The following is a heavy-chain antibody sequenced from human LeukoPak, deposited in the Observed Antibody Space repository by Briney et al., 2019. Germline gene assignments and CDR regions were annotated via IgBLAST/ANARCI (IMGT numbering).Heavy chain of an antibody. D-gene: IGHD2-2*01. Sequence: GGSLRLSCTTSGFTFRDYALSWVRQAPGKGLEWVGFIRSKAYAGTTEYAASVKGRFTISRDDSKTIAYLQMNSLKTEDTAVNYCARGGDFGVPAPLGIDAFDFWGQGTMVTVSS. V-gene: IGHV3-49*04. CDR3: ARGGDFGVPAPLGIDAFDF. CDR1: GFTFRDYA. J-gene: IGHJ3*01. CDR2: IRSKAYAGTT.